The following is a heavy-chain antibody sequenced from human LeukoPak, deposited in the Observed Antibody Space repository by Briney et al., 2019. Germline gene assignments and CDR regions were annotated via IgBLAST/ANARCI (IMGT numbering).Heavy chain of an antibody. CDR3: AKGYCSGTSCYSGLD. CDR1: GFTFSSYA. Sequence: PGGSLRLSCAASGFTFSSYAMSWVRQAPGKGLEWVANIKYDGSNKYYADSVKGRFTISRDNSKNTLSLQMNSLRPEDTAVYYCAKGYCSGTSCYSGLDWGQGTLVTVSS. CDR2: IKYDGSNK. D-gene: IGHD2-2*01. V-gene: IGHV3-30*02. J-gene: IGHJ4*02.